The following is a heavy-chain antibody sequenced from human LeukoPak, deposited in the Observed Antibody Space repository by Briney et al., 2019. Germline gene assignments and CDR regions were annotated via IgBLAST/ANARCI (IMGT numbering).Heavy chain of an antibody. CDR3: ARGGNVLRFLEWLLSDWFDP. D-gene: IGHD3-3*01. V-gene: IGHV4-4*07. CDR1: GVSISSYY. J-gene: IGHJ5*02. Sequence: PSETLSLTCTVSGVSISSYYWSWIRQPAGKGLEWIGRIHTSGSTKYNPSLKSRVTMSVDTSKNQFSLKLSSVTAADTAVYYCARGGNVLRFLEWLLSDWFDPWGQGTLVTVSS. CDR2: IHTSGST.